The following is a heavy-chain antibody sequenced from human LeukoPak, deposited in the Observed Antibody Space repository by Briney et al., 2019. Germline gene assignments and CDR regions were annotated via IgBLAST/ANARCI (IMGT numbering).Heavy chain of an antibody. CDR1: GLTFPNAW. CDR2: IKSRADGGTT. J-gene: IGHJ5*01. Sequence: PGGSRRLSCAASGLTFPNAWMSWVRQAPGRGLEWVGRIKSRADGGTTDLAAPVRGRFAMSRDDSKNKLYLQMNSLKAEDTAVYYCTIDNNSDWFRWFDSWGQGALVTVSS. CDR3: TIDNNSDWFRWFDS. V-gene: IGHV3-15*01. D-gene: IGHD3-9*01.